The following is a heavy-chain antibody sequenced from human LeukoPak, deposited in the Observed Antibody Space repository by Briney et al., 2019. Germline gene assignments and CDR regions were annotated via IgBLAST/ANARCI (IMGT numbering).Heavy chain of an antibody. CDR1: GFTFNTYW. CDR2: INPDGTVT. D-gene: IGHD6-19*01. CDR3: VRDSPSGFFDL. J-gene: IGHJ2*01. Sequence: RSGGSLRLSCAASGFTFNTYWMHWVRQAPGKGLVWVSPINPDGTVTTYADSVKGRFTISRDNAKNTLYLQMNSLKAEDTAVYYCVRDSPSGFFDLWDRGTLVTVSS. V-gene: IGHV3-74*01.